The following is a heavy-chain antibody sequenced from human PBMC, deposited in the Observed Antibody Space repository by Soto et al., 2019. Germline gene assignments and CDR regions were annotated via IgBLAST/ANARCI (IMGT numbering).Heavy chain of an antibody. CDR2: VSSTGSYT. D-gene: IGHD1-26*01. Sequence: QMQLVESGGGLVKPGGSLRLSCAASGFNFGDFYMSWVRQAPGKGLEWVSFVSSTGSYTKYSDSVGGRFTVSRDNGKNSLHLQLNSLRVEDMAVYYCARLRVGVNWYFDLWGRGTLVTVSS. V-gene: IGHV3-11*06. J-gene: IGHJ2*01. CDR3: ARLRVGVNWYFDL. CDR1: GFNFGDFY.